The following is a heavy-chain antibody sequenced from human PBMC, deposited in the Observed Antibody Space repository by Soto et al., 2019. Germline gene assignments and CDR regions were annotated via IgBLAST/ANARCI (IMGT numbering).Heavy chain of an antibody. J-gene: IGHJ5*02. Sequence: WQTLSLTCTVSGDSFDTSRSYWAWLRPPPGKGLVWRRSLNSSVSTYYNPSLKRRVPISVDTSTNQFCLKPTSLSSADTGVYFCARRLAYRYSTLIFKEWFDPCGQGTQVTVSA. CDR2: LNSSVST. D-gene: IGHD6-13*01. CDR3: ARRLAYRYSTLIFKEWFDP. V-gene: IGHV4-39*01. CDR1: GDSFDTSRSY.